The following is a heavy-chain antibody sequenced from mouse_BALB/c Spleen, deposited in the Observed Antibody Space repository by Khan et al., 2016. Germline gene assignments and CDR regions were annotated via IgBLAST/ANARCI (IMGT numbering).Heavy chain of an antibody. Sequence: EVQLQESGPGLVKPSQSLSLTCTVTGYSITSDYAWNWIRQFPGNKLGWMGYISYSGSTSYNPSLKSRISITRDTSKNQFFLQLNSVTTEDTATDYCARYYYGSSYFDYWGQGTTLTVSS. CDR2: ISYSGST. V-gene: IGHV3-2*02. CDR1: GYSITSDYA. D-gene: IGHD1-1*01. J-gene: IGHJ2*01. CDR3: ARYYYGSSYFDY.